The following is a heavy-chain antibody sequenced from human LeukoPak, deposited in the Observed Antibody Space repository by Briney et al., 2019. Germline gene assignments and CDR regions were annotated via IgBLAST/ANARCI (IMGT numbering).Heavy chain of an antibody. D-gene: IGHD3-10*01. J-gene: IGHJ4*02. V-gene: IGHV3-30-3*01. CDR3: ARDPYYYGSGSYDY. Sequence: PGRSLRLSCAGSGFTFSSYAMHWVRQAPGKGLEWVAVISYDGSNKYYADSVKGRFTISRDNSKNTLYLQMNSLRAEDTAVYYCARDPYYYGSGSYDYWGQGTLVTVSS. CDR1: GFTFSSYA. CDR2: ISYDGSNK.